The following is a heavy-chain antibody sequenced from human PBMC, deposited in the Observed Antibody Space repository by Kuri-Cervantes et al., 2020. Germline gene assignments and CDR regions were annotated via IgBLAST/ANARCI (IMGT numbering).Heavy chain of an antibody. J-gene: IGHJ6*02. D-gene: IGHD2-2*01. CDR1: GGSFSGYY. Sequence: SETLSLTCAVYGGSFSGYYWNWIRQPPGKGLEWIGEINHSGSTNYNPSLKSRVTISIDTSKNQFSLKLSSVTAADTAVYYCARVPPAGMDYWGQGTTVTVSS. CDR2: INHSGST. V-gene: IGHV4-34*01. CDR3: ARVPPAGMDY.